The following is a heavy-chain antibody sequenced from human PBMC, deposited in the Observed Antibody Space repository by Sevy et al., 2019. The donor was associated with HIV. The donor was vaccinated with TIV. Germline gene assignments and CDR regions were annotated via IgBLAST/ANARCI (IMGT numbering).Heavy chain of an antibody. V-gene: IGHV1-2*02. CDR3: ARDRTRSAEGWFDP. J-gene: IGHJ5*02. D-gene: IGHD2-2*01. Sequence: AAVKVSCKASGYTFTDYYMYWVRQAPGQGLEWMGWINPNSGGTNYAQKFQGRVTMTRDTSISTAYMELSRLRYDDTAMYYCARDRTRSAEGWFDPWGQGTVVTVSS. CDR2: INPNSGGT. CDR1: GYTFTDYY.